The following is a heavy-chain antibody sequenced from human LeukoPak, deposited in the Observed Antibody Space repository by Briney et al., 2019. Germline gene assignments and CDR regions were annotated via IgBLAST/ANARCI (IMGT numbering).Heavy chain of an antibody. CDR2: IYHSGST. CDR1: GFTFSGSA. V-gene: IGHV4-4*02. CDR3: ASNVGATGGVDY. J-gene: IGHJ4*02. D-gene: IGHD1-26*01. Sequence: GSLRLSCAASGFTFSGSAMHWVRQASGKGLEWVGEIYHSGSTNYNPSLKSRVTISVDKSKNQFSLKLSSVTAADTAVYYCASNVGATGGVDYWGQGTLVTVSS.